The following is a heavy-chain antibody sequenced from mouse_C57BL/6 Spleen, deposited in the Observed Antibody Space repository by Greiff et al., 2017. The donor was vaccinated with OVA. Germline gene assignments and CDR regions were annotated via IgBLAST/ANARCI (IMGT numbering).Heavy chain of an antibody. Sequence: VQLQQSGPELVKPGASVKIPCKASGYTFTDYNMDWVKQSHGKSLEWIGIINPNNGGTIYNQKFKGKAQLTVDKSSSTAYMELRSLTSEDTAVYYCARRQRDWYFDVWGTGTTVTVSS. J-gene: IGHJ1*03. CDR1: GYTFTDYN. V-gene: IGHV1-18*01. CDR3: ARRQRDWYFDV. CDR2: INPNNGGT. D-gene: IGHD6-1*01.